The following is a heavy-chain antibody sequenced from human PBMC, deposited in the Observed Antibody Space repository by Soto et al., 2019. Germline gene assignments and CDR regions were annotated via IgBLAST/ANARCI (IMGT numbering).Heavy chain of an antibody. CDR1: GGSISSYY. V-gene: IGHV4-59*01. CDR2: IHYSGST. CDR3: ARMIRSYYYGVDV. D-gene: IGHD3-22*01. J-gene: IGHJ6*02. Sequence: QVQLQESGPGLVKPSETLSLNCTVSGGSISSYYWSWIRHPPGKGLEWIGHIHYSGSTNYNPSLESRVTISVDTSKNQLSLNLSSVTAADTAVYYCARMIRSYYYGVDVWGQGTTVTVSS.